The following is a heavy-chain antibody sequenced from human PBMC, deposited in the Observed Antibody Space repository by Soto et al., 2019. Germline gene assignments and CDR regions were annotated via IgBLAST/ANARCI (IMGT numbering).Heavy chain of an antibody. D-gene: IGHD6-19*01. CDR1: GFTFSNCA. CDR3: AKGNTSGWYFFDY. J-gene: IGHJ4*02. CDR2: ISGTGRST. Sequence: GALRLSCEASGFTFSNCAMSWVRQSPGKGLEWVSGISGTGRSTFYADSVKDRFTISRDNSKNTVYLQMTSLRADDTAVYYCAKGNTSGWYFFDYWGQGTLVTVSS. V-gene: IGHV3-23*01.